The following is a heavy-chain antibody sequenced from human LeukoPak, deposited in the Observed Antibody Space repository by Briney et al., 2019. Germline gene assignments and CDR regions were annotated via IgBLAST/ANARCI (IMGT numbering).Heavy chain of an antibody. D-gene: IGHD3-10*01. Sequence: GGSLRLSCAASGFTFSSYWMHWVRQAPGKGLVWVSRINFDGSSTTYADSVKGRFTISRDNAKNTLYLQMNSLRAEDTAVYYCARDLSAYGSGSYQVYWGQGTLVTVSS. J-gene: IGHJ4*02. CDR2: INFDGSST. CDR1: GFTFSSYW. CDR3: ARDLSAYGSGSYQVY. V-gene: IGHV3-74*01.